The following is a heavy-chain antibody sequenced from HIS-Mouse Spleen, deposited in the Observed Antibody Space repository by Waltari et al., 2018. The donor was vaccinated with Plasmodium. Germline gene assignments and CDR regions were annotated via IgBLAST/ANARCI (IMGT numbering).Heavy chain of an antibody. CDR2: IYHSGST. D-gene: IGHD2-15*01. V-gene: IGHV4-38-2*02. J-gene: IGHJ2*01. CDR1: GYSISSGYY. CDR3: ARSLGIASSYWYFDL. Sequence: QVQLQESGPGLVKPSENLSLTGTVPGYSISSGYYWGWIRQPPGKGLEWIGSIYHSGSTYYNPSLKSRVTISVDTSKNQFSLKLSSVTAADTAVYYCARSLGIASSYWYFDLWGRGTLVTVSS.